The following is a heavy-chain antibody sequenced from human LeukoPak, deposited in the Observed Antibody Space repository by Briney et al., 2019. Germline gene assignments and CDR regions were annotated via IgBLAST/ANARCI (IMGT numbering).Heavy chain of an antibody. J-gene: IGHJ4*02. CDR1: GGSISSSSYY. V-gene: IGHV4-39*02. CDR3: AREEGSTTYYFDY. Sequence: SETLSLTCTVSGGSISSSSYYWGWIRQPPGKGLEWIGSIYYSGSTYYNPSLKSRVTISVDTSKNQFSPKLSSVTAADTAVYYCAREEGSTTYYFDYWGQGTLVTVSS. D-gene: IGHD2-2*01. CDR2: IYYSGST.